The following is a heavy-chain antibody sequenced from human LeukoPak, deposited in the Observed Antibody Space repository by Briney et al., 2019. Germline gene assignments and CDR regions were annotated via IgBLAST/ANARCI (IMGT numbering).Heavy chain of an antibody. CDR2: ISGSGGST. D-gene: IGHD3-10*01. CDR1: GFTFSSYV. CDR3: ARDRHADYGSGSYYFDY. Sequence: GGSLRLSCAASGFTFSSYVMSWVRQTPGKGLEWVSAISGSGGSTYYADSVKGRFTISRDNSKNTLYLQMNSLRAEDTAVYYCARDRHADYGSGSYYFDYWGQGTLVTVSS. J-gene: IGHJ4*02. V-gene: IGHV3-23*01.